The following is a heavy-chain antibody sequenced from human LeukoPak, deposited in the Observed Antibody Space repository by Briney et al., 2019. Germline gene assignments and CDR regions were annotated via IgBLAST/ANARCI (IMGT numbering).Heavy chain of an antibody. CDR2: IYTSGST. D-gene: IGHD3-3*01. Sequence: PSETLSLTCTVSGGSISSGSYYWSWIRQPAGKGLEWIGRIYTSGSTNYNPSLKSRVTISVDTSKNQFSLKLSSVTAADTAVYYCARLVYDFWSGYLDYWGQGTLVTVSS. CDR1: GGSISSGSYY. CDR3: ARLVYDFWSGYLDY. J-gene: IGHJ4*02. V-gene: IGHV4-61*02.